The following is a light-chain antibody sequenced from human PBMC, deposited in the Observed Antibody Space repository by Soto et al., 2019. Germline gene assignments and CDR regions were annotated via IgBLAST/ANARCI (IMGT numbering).Light chain of an antibody. CDR2: GAY. J-gene: IGKJ5*01. CDR3: QQHGSSPRVP. V-gene: IGKV3-20*01. Sequence: VWTPVSGTFSLSPGSLAITSLSYGQSVTNNYLAWFQQKPRQAPRLLMYGAYSRATGIPHRFSGSGSGTDFTLTITRLEPEDLAVYDCQQHGSSPRVPVGQGPQVEIK. CDR1: QSVTNNY.